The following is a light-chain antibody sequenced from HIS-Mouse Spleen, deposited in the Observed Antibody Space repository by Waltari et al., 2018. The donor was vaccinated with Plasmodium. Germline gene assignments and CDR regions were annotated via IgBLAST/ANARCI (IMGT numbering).Light chain of an antibody. J-gene: IGLJ1*01. CDR1: SRHSSYA. Sequence: QLVLTQSPSASASLGASVTLTCTLRSRHSSYAIARHPQQPEKGPRYLMKLNSDGSHSKGDGIPDRFSGSSSGAERYLTISSLQSEDEADYYCQTWGTGIHVFGTGTKVTVL. V-gene: IGLV4-69*01. CDR3: QTWGTGIHV. CDR2: LNSDGSH.